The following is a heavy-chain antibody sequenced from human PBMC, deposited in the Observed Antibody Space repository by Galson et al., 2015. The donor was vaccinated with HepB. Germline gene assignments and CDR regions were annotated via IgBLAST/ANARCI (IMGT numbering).Heavy chain of an antibody. CDR1: GDSVSSNSAA. Sequence: CAISGDSVSSNSAAWNWIRQSPSRGLEWLGRTYYRSGWYNDYAVSVKSRITINPDTSGNQFSLQLNSVTPEDTAVHYCTRIVDGFSDWFDPWGQGTLVTVSS. V-gene: IGHV6-1*01. CDR2: TYYRSGWYN. D-gene: IGHD3-22*01. J-gene: IGHJ5*02. CDR3: TRIVDGFSDWFDP.